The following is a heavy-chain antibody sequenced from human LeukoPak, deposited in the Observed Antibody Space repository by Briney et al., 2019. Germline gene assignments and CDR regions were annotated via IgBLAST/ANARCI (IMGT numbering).Heavy chain of an antibody. V-gene: IGHV1-69*05. J-gene: IGHJ4*02. CDR2: IIPIFGTA. Sequence: HGASVKVSCKASGYTFTGYYMHWVRQAPGQGLEWMGGIIPIFGTANYAQKFQGRVTITTDESTSTACMELSSLRSEDTAVYYCASRQSVKGEWELLPYFDYWGQGTLVTVSS. CDR3: ASRQSVKGEWELLPYFDY. CDR1: GYTFTGYY. D-gene: IGHD1-26*01.